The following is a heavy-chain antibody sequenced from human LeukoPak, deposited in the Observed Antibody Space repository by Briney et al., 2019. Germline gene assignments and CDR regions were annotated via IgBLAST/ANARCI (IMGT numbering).Heavy chain of an antibody. J-gene: IGHJ4*02. CDR3: AREGLVDIVATIPPLPFDY. Sequence: SETLSLTCTVSGGSISSSSYYWGWIRQPPGKGLEWIGSIYYSGSTYYNPSLKSRVTISVDTSKNQFSLKLSSVTAADTAVYYCAREGLVDIVATIPPLPFDYWGQGILVTVSS. V-gene: IGHV4-39*07. CDR1: GGSISSSSYY. D-gene: IGHD5-12*01. CDR2: IYYSGST.